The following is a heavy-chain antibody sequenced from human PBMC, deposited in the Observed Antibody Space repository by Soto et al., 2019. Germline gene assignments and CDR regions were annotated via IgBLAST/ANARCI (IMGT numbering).Heavy chain of an antibody. V-gene: IGHV3-23*01. CDR1: GFTFSSYA. J-gene: IGHJ4*02. D-gene: IGHD6-19*01. CDR3: ARGGGIAVAGTHLDY. CDR2: IGGSGAGT. Sequence: EVQLLESGGGLVQPGGSLRLSCAASGFTFSSYAMSWVRQAPGKGLEWVSGIGGSGAGTNYADSVKGRFTISRDNSKNTLYLQLSRLRAEDTAVSYCARGGGIAVAGTHLDYWGQGTLVTVS.